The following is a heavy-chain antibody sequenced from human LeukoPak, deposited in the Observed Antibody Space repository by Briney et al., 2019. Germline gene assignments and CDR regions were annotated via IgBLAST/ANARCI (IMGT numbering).Heavy chain of an antibody. CDR1: GYTFTSYA. J-gene: IGHJ4*02. D-gene: IGHD5-18*01. CDR2: INAGNGNT. Sequence: ASVKVSCKASGYTFTSYAMHWVRQAPGQRLEWMGWINAGNGNTKYSQKFQGRVTITRDTSASTAYMELSSLRSEDTAVYYCALTYSYGFYFGYWGQGTLVTVSS. CDR3: ALTYSYGFYFGY. V-gene: IGHV1-3*01.